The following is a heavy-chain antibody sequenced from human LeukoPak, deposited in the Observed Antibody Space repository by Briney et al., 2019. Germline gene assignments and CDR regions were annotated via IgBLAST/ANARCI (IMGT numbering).Heavy chain of an antibody. D-gene: IGHD3-22*01. V-gene: IGHV4-38-2*02. CDR2: IYHSGST. CDR1: GYSISSGYY. J-gene: IGHJ4*02. Sequence: SETLSLTCAASGYSISSGYYWGWIRQPPGKGLGWIGSIYHSGSTYYNPSLKSRVTISVDISKNPFSLKLRSVTAADTAVYSCARDVTMMGNYFNGWGQGTLVTVSS. CDR3: ARDVTMMGNYFNG.